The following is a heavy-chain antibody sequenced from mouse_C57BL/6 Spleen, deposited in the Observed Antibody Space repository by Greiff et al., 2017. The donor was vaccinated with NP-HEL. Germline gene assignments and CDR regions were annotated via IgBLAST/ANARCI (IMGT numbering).Heavy chain of an antibody. CDR2: IRNKANGYTT. Sequence: EVQRVESGGGLVQPGGSLSLSCAASGFTFTDYYMSWVRQPPGKALEWLGFIRNKANGYTTEYSASVKGRFTISRDNSQSILYLQMNALRAEDSATYYCARAAYYSFYAMDYWGQGTSVTVSS. CDR3: ARAAYYSFYAMDY. CDR1: GFTFTDYY. D-gene: IGHD2-12*01. J-gene: IGHJ4*01. V-gene: IGHV7-3*01.